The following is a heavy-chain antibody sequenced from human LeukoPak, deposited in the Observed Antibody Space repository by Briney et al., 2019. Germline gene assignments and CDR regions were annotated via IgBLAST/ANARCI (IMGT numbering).Heavy chain of an antibody. Sequence: PGGSLRLSCAASGFIFSDYSMNWVRQAPGKGLEWISYIGIDSGNTKYADSVKGLFTISADSARNSLYLQMNSLRVKDTAVYYCARDHNYAFDNWGQGTLVTVSS. CDR1: GFIFSDYS. V-gene: IGHV3-48*04. D-gene: IGHD1-1*01. CDR2: IGIDSGNT. J-gene: IGHJ4*02. CDR3: ARDHNYAFDN.